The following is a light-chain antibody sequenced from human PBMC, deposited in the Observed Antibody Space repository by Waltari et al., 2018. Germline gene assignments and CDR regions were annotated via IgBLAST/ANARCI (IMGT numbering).Light chain of an antibody. CDR1: SSDVGSYKH. CDR3: SSYAGSDIYV. V-gene: IGLV2-8*01. CDR2: EVS. Sequence: QSALSQPPSASGSPGQSVTISCTGTSSDVGSYKHVSWYQQHPGTAPKVMIYEVSKRPSGVPDRFSGSKSANTASLTVSGLQAEDEADYYCSSYAGSDIYVFGTGTKVTVL. J-gene: IGLJ1*01.